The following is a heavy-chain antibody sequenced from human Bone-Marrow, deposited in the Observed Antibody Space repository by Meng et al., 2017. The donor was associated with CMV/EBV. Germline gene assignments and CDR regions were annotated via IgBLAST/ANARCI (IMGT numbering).Heavy chain of an antibody. CDR2: IKQDGSEK. CDR3: ARDHNYYGSGSYYPFEY. J-gene: IGHJ4*01. V-gene: IGHV3-7*01. D-gene: IGHD3-10*01. Sequence: GGSLKLSCAASGFTFSNYLMRWVRQAPGKGLEWVANIKQDGSEKYYVDSVKGRFTISRDNSKNTLYLQMNSLRAEDTAVYYCARDHNYYGSGSYYPFEYWGHGTLVTVSS. CDR1: GFTFSNYL.